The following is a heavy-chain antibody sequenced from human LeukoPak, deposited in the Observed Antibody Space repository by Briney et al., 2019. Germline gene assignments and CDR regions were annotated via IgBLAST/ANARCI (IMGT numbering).Heavy chain of an antibody. V-gene: IGHV3-23*01. D-gene: IGHD6-13*01. Sequence: GGSLRLSCAASGFTFSSYAMSWVRQAPGKGLEWVSAISGSGGSTYYADSVKGRFTISRDNSKNTLYLQMNSLRAEDTAVYYCAKDVVERSSWYETLRRGYFQHWGQGTLVTVSS. CDR2: ISGSGGST. CDR3: AKDVVERSSWYETLRRGYFQH. J-gene: IGHJ1*01. CDR1: GFTFSSYA.